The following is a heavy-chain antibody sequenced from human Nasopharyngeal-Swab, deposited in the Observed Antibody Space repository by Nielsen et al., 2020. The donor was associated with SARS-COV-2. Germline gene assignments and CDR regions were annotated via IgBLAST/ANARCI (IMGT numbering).Heavy chain of an antibody. CDR2: ISWNSGSI. Sequence: SLKISCAASGFTFDDYAMHWVRQAPGKGLEWVSGISWNSGSICYADSVKGRFTISRDNAKNSLYLQMNSLRAEDTALYYCAKDISSSGYYGMDVWGQGTTVTVSS. CDR3: AKDISSSGYYGMDV. J-gene: IGHJ6*02. V-gene: IGHV3-9*01. D-gene: IGHD6-6*01. CDR1: GFTFDDYA.